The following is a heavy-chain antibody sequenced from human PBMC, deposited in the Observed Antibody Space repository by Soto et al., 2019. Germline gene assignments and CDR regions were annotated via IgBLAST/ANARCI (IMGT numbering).Heavy chain of an antibody. CDR3: ARRLGDSNALDY. CDR2: ISEGGDRT. Sequence: GGSLRLSCVASGFTFGSYAMRWVRQAPGAGLECVSSISEGGDRTYYAASVKGRFTISRDNSKNTLHLQMSSLGAEDTAIYYCARRLGDSNALDYWGRGTLVVVSS. D-gene: IGHD3-16*01. J-gene: IGHJ4*02. CDR1: GFTFGSYA. V-gene: IGHV3-23*01.